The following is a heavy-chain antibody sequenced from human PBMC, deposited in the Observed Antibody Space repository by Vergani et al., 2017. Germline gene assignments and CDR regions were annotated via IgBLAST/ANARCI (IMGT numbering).Heavy chain of an antibody. D-gene: IGHD6-6*01. CDR2: IISSSSSI. CDR3: ARGYPYSSSSPFDY. V-gene: IGHV3-21*01. J-gene: IGHJ4*02. Sequence: EVQLVESGGGLVKPGGSLRLSCAASGFTLSSYNMNWVRQAPGKGLEWVSSIISSSSSIYYADSVKGRFTISRDNAKTSLYLQMNSLRAEDTAVYYCARGYPYSSSSPFDYWGQGTLVTVSS. CDR1: GFTLSSYN.